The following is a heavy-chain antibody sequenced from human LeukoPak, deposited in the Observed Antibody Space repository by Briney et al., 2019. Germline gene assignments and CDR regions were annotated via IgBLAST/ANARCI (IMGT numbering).Heavy chain of an antibody. CDR3: ARYSSSLYYFDY. CDR1: GGSFSGYY. V-gene: IGHV4-34*01. D-gene: IGHD6-13*01. CDR2: INHSGST. J-gene: IGHJ4*02. Sequence: PSETLSLTCAVYGGSFSGYYWSWIRQPPGKGLEWIGEINHSGSTNYNPSLKSRVTISVDTSKNQFSLKLSSVTAADTAVYYCARYSSSLYYFDYWGQGTLVTVSS.